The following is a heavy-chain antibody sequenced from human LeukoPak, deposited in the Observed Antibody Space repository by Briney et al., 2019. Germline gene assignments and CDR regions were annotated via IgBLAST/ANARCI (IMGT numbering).Heavy chain of an antibody. CDR3: ARGIQPALWFGEYSPYYYYYMDV. J-gene: IGHJ6*03. CDR2: IYYSGST. Sequence: SETLSLTCTVSGGSISSYYWSWIRQPPGKGLEWFGYIYYSGSTNYNPSLKSRVTISVDTSKNQFSLKLSSVTAADTAVYYCARGIQPALWFGEYSPYYYYYMDVWGKGTTVTVSS. V-gene: IGHV4-59*01. D-gene: IGHD3-10*01. CDR1: GGSISSYY.